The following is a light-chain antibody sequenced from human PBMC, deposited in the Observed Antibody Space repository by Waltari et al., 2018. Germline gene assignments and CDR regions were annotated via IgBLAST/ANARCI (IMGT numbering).Light chain of an antibody. CDR2: DNN. CDR3: GTWDSSLSAVV. Sequence: QSVLTQPPSVSAAPGQRVTITCSGSSSNIGKNYVPCHQQLPGTAPKLLIYDNNKRPSGIPDRFSGSKSGTSATLGITGLQTGDEADYYCGTWDSSLSAVVFGGGTKLTVL. V-gene: IGLV1-51*01. J-gene: IGLJ2*01. CDR1: SSNIGKNY.